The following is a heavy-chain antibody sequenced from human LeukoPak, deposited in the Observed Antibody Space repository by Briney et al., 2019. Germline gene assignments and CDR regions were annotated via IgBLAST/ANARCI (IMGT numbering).Heavy chain of an antibody. CDR1: GGSISRGDYY. CDR2: IYDSGST. CDR3: ARQGRSSSSEPFDI. D-gene: IGHD6-13*01. J-gene: IGHJ3*02. Sequence: SETLSLTCTVSGGSISRGDYYWSWIRQPPGKGLEWIGYIYDSGSTYYNPSLKSRVTISVDTSKDQFSLKLSSVTAADTAVYYCARQGRSSSSEPFDIWGQGTLVTVSA. V-gene: IGHV4-30-4*08.